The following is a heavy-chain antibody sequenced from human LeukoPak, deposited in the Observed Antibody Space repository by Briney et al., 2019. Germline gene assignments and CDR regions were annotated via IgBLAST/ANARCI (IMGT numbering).Heavy chain of an antibody. D-gene: IGHD4-17*01. CDR1: GFTFSSYG. CDR3: ASTVSFDY. Sequence: GGSLRLSCAASGFTFSSYGMHWVRQAPGKGLEWVAVISYDGSNKYYADSVKGRFTICRDNSKNTVYLQMNSLRAEDTAVYYCASTVSFDYWGQGTLVTVSS. J-gene: IGHJ4*02. V-gene: IGHV3-30*03. CDR2: ISYDGSNK.